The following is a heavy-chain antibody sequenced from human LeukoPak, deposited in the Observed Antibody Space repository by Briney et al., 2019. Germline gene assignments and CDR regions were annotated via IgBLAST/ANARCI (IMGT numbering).Heavy chain of an antibody. D-gene: IGHD5-18*01. J-gene: IGHJ4*02. CDR2: ISSSSSTI. V-gene: IGHV3-48*04. CDR1: GFTFSSYS. Sequence: GGSLRLSCAASGFTFSSYSMNWVRQAPGKGLEWVSYISSSSSTIYYADSVKGRFTISRDNAKNSLYLQMNSLRAEDTAVYYCARDRVYSYGYSAFDYWGQGTLVTVSS. CDR3: ARDRVYSYGYSAFDY.